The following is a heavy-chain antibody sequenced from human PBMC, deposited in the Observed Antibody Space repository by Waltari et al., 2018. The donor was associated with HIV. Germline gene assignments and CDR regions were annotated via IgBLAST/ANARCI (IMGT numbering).Heavy chain of an antibody. CDR1: GGSISSGSYY. CDR3: ARASFRSWFRYGMDV. D-gene: IGHD6-13*01. Sequence: QVQLQESGPGLVKPSQTLSLTCTVSGGSISSGSYYWSWIRQPAGQGLEWIGRIYTSRSHNYNPSLKSRVTISVDTSKNQFSLKLSSVTAADTAVYYCARASFRSWFRYGMDVWGQGTTVTVSS. CDR2: IYTSRSH. J-gene: IGHJ6*02. V-gene: IGHV4-61*02.